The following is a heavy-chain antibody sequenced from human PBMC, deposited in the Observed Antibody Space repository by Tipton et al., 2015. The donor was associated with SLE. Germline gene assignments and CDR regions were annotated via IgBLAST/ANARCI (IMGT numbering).Heavy chain of an antibody. CDR3: ARAGSGWELGHYYYYMDV. CDR2: INHSGST. Sequence: TLSLTCAVYGGSFSGYYWSWIRQPPGKGLEWIGEINHSGSTNHNPSLKSRVTISVGTSKNQFSLKLSSVTAADTAVYYCARAGSGWELGHYYYYMDVWGKGTTVTVSS. V-gene: IGHV4-34*01. J-gene: IGHJ6*03. D-gene: IGHD1-26*01. CDR1: GGSFSGYY.